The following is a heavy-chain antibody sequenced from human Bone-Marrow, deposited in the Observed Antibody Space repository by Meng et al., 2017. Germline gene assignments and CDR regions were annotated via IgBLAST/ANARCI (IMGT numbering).Heavy chain of an antibody. Sequence: QVPLQESEPGLVTLSGTSSFTVAVSGGCISSSNWWSWVRQPPGKGLEWIGEIYHSGSTNYNPSLKSRVTISVDKSKNQFSLKLSSVTAADTAVYYCARVRVEYWYFDLWGRGTLVTVSS. V-gene: IGHV4-4*02. CDR1: GGCISSSNW. CDR2: IYHSGST. CDR3: ARVRVEYWYFDL. J-gene: IGHJ2*01.